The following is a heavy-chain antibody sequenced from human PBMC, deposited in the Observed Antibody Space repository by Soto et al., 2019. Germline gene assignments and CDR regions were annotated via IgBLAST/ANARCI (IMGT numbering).Heavy chain of an antibody. Sequence: PGGSLRLSCAASGFSVSSNCMSWVRQAPGKGLEWVSVIYNDGRTYYADSVKGRFTISRDNSKNTLYLQMNSLRAEDTAVYYCARERRAVVPRYWFEYWGRGTLVTVSS. CDR1: GFSVSSNC. D-gene: IGHD2-8*02. J-gene: IGHJ4*02. V-gene: IGHV3-53*01. CDR3: ARERRAVVPRYWFEY. CDR2: IYNDGRT.